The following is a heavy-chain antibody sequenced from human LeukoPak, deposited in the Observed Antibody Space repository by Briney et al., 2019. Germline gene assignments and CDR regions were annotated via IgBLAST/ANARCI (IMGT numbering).Heavy chain of an antibody. Sequence: GGSLRLSCAASGFTVSSNYMSWVRQAPGKGLEWVSVIYSGGSTYYADSVKGRFTISRDNSKNTLYLQMNSLRAEDTAVYYCARDSGNYYFDYWGQGTLVTVSS. D-gene: IGHD1-14*01. CDR3: ARDSGNYYFDY. CDR1: GFTVSSNY. CDR2: IYSGGST. J-gene: IGHJ4*02. V-gene: IGHV3-53*01.